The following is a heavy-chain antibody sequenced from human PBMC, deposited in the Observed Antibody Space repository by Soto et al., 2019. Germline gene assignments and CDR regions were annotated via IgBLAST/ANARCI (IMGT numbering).Heavy chain of an antibody. Sequence: QVHLVESGGGVVQPGRSLRLSCAASGFTFSTYGMHWVRQAPGKGLEWVAVITYDGSDKNYGDSVKGRFTISRDNSRNXLYLQMNSLRAEDTAVYYCAKDPNPNSGSLNWFDPWGQGTLVTVSS. J-gene: IGHJ5*02. D-gene: IGHD1-26*01. V-gene: IGHV3-30*18. CDR1: GFTFSTYG. CDR2: ITYDGSDK. CDR3: AKDPNPNSGSLNWFDP.